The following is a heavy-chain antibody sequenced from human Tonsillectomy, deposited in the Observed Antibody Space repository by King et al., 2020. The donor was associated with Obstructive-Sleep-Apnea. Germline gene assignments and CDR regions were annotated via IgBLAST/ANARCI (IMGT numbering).Heavy chain of an antibody. CDR1: GFTFTNAW. CDR3: STEDD. Sequence: VQLVESGGGLVKPGGSLRLSCATSGFTFTNAWMSWVRQAPGKGLEWVGRIKSKTNGGTRDYAAPVKGRFTISRDDSKNTLYLQMNSLKIEDTAIYYCSTEDDWGQGTLVTVSS. CDR2: IKSKTNGGTR. J-gene: IGHJ4*02. V-gene: IGHV3-15*01.